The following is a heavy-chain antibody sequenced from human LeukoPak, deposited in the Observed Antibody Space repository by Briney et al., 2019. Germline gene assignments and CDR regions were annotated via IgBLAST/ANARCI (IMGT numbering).Heavy chain of an antibody. CDR3: ARGAILGGYNLIDD. D-gene: IGHD1-26*01. J-gene: IGHJ4*02. CDR1: GFNFGIYA. CDR2: ILSDGSLE. V-gene: IGHV3-30*04. Sequence: GGSLRLSCAASGFNFGIYAMHWVREAPGKGLEWVAVILSDGSLENSANSVRGRFIISRDNSKKTLFLQMNRLRIEDTAVYYCARGAILGGYNLIDDWGQGTLVTVSS.